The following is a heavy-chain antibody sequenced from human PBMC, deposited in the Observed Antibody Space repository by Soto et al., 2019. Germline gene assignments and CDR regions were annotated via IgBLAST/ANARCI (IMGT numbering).Heavy chain of an antibody. Sequence: GGSLSLSCAASGFTFSTYSMNWVRQAPGKGLEWVSYISYSSITIFYADSVKGRFTISRDNAKNSLSLQVNSLRAEDTAVYYCATAVGGYCSGVSCAHPPFDMWGQGTMVTVSS. D-gene: IGHD2-15*01. V-gene: IGHV3-48*01. CDR2: ISYSSITI. CDR3: ATAVGGYCSGVSCAHPPFDM. CDR1: GFTFSTYS. J-gene: IGHJ3*02.